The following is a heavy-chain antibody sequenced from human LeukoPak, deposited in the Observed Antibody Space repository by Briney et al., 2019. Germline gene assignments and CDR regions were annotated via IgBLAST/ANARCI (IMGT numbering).Heavy chain of an antibody. J-gene: IGHJ4*02. Sequence: KPSETLSLTCSVSGGSMSSENEYWGWIRQTPGKGLEWIGSVYNTGSTDYNPSLKRRFSISIDTSKNQFSLKLSSVTAADTAVYYCARDRYYYISGSYRLFDYWGQGTLVTVSS. CDR3: ARDRYYYISGSYRLFDY. D-gene: IGHD3-10*01. CDR1: GGSMSSENEY. V-gene: IGHV4-39*07. CDR2: VYNTGST.